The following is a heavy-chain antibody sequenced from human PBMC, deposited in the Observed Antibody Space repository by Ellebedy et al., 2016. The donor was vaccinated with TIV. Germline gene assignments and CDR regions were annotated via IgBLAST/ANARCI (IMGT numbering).Heavy chain of an antibody. CDR3: ARAGGTWPMDV. Sequence: AVSVKVSCKASGYSFTSYGLSWVRQAPGQGLEWLGWISPYNGNTNYAQKVQGRVTMTTDTHTSTAYMELRSLRCDDTAVYHCARAGGTWPMDVWGQGTTVTVSS. CDR2: ISPYNGNT. CDR1: GYSFTSYG. D-gene: IGHD5-24*01. J-gene: IGHJ6*02. V-gene: IGHV1-18*04.